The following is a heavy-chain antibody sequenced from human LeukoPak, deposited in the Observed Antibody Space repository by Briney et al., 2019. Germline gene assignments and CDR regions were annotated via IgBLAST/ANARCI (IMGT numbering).Heavy chain of an antibody. D-gene: IGHD3-10*01. Sequence: SETLSLTCTVSGGSISSGDYYWSWIRQPPGKGLEWIGCIYYSGSTYYNPSLKSRVTISVDTSKNQFSLKLSSVTAADTAVYYCAISGGGYYYGMDVWGQGTTVTVSS. CDR2: IYYSGST. V-gene: IGHV4-30-4*01. CDR1: GGSISSGDYY. J-gene: IGHJ6*02. CDR3: AISGGGYYYGMDV.